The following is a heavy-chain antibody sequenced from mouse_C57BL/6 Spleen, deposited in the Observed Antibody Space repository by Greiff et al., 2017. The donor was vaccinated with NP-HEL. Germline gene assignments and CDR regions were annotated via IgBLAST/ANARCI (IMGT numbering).Heavy chain of an antibody. Sequence: QVQLKESGPGLVQPSQSLSITCTVSGFSLTSYGVHWVRQSPGKGLEWLGVIWSGGSTDYNAAFISRLSISKDNSKSQVFFKMNSLQADDTAIYYCARREGGNYAWFAYWGQGTLVTVSA. CDR1: GFSLTSYG. V-gene: IGHV2-2*01. CDR3: ARREGGNYAWFAY. D-gene: IGHD2-1*01. CDR2: IWSGGST. J-gene: IGHJ3*01.